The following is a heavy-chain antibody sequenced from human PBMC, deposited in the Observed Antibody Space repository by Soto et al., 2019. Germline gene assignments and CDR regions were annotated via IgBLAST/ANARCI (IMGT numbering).Heavy chain of an antibody. CDR3: ARPTPNTMIVVYGMDV. CDR2: IDPSDSYT. J-gene: IGHJ6*02. CDR1: GYSFTSYW. Sequence: PGESLKISCKGSGYSFTSYWISWVRQMPGKGLEWMGRIDPSDSYTNYSPSFQGHVTISADKSISTAYLQWSSLKASDTAMYYCARPTPNTMIVVYGMDVWGQGTTVTVSS. V-gene: IGHV5-10-1*01. D-gene: IGHD3-22*01.